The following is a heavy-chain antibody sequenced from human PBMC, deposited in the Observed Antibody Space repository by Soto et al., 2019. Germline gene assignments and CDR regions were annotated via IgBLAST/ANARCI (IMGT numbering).Heavy chain of an antibody. J-gene: IGHJ6*03. Sequence: SETLSLTCTVSGGSISSYYWSWIRQPPGKGLEWIGYIYYSGSTNYNPSLKSRVTISVDTSKNQFSLKLSSVTAADTAVYYCARVLSGGYDFWSGPDADYYYYYMDVWGKGTTVTVSS. CDR1: GGSISSYY. D-gene: IGHD3-3*01. CDR3: ARVLSGGYDFWSGPDADYYYYYMDV. V-gene: IGHV4-59*01. CDR2: IYYSGST.